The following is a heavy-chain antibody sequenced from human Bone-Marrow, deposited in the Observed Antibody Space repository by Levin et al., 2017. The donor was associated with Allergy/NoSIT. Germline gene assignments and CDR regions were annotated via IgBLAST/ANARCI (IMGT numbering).Heavy chain of an antibody. J-gene: IGHJ4*02. Sequence: TSETLSLTCAASGFTVSSNYMSWVRQAPGKGLEWVSVIYSGGSTYYADSVKGRFTISRDNSKNTLYLQMNSLRAEDTAVYYCARGWPDTAMVYWGQGTLVTVSS. CDR2: IYSGGST. D-gene: IGHD5-18*01. CDR1: GFTVSSNY. V-gene: IGHV3-53*01. CDR3: ARGWPDTAMVY.